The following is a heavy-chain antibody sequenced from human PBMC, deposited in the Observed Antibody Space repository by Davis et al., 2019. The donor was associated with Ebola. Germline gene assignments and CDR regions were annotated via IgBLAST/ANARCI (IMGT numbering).Heavy chain of an antibody. V-gene: IGHV5-51*01. J-gene: IGHJ3*02. CDR1: GYSFTSHW. CDR3: ASLRRTITGMDDAFDI. CDR2: IYPGDSDT. D-gene: IGHD2-8*02. Sequence: GESLKISCKGSGYSFTSHWIGWVRQMPGKGLEWMGIIYPGDSDTRYSPSFRGQVTISADNSIKTAFLQWSSLKASDTAMYYCASLRRTITGMDDAFDIWGQGTMVTVSS.